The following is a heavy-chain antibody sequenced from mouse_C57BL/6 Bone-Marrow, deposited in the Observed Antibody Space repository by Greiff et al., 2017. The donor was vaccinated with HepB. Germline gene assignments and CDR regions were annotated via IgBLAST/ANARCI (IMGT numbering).Heavy chain of an antibody. J-gene: IGHJ2*01. CDR3: ARSITTVVGPSDY. D-gene: IGHD1-1*01. CDR1: GFTFSDYY. Sequence: DVMLVESGGGLVQPGGSLKLSCAASGFTFSDYYMYWVRQTPEKRLEWVAYISNGGGSTYYPDTVKGRFTISRDNAKNTLYLQMSRLKSEDTAMYYCARSITTVVGPSDYWGQGTTLTVSS. V-gene: IGHV5-12*01. CDR2: ISNGGGST.